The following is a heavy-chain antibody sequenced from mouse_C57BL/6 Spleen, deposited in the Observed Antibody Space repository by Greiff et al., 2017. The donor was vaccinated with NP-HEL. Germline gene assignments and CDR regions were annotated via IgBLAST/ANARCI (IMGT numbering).Heavy chain of an antibody. Sequence: VHLVESGPGLVQPSQSLSITCTASGFSLTSYGVHWVRQPPGKGLEWLGVIWSGGSTDYNAAFISRLSISKDNSKSQVFFKMNSLRADDTAVYYCVGGYDGYFDVWGTGTTVTVSS. CDR3: VGGYDGYFDV. V-gene: IGHV2-4*01. D-gene: IGHD2-2*01. CDR2: IWSGGST. CDR1: GFSLTSYG. J-gene: IGHJ1*03.